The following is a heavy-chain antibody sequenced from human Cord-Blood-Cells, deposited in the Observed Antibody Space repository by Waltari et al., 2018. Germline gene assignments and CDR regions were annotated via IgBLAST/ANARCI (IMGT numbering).Heavy chain of an antibody. CDR1: GASISSYC. D-gene: IGHD2-15*01. CDR2: SYYSGST. V-gene: IGHV4-59*08. J-gene: IGHJ3*02. Sequence: QVQLQESGPGLVKPSETLSLTCPVSGASISSYCWSWIRQPPGKGLEWIGYSYYSGSTNYNPSLKSRVTISVDTSKNQFSLKLSSVTAADTAVYYCARLGYCSGGSCYTHGAFDIWGQGTMVTVSS. CDR3: ARLGYCSGGSCYTHGAFDI.